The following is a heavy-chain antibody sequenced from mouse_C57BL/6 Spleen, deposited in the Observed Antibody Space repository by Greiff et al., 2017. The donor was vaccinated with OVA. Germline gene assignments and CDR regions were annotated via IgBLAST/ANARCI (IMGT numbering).Heavy chain of an antibody. CDR2: INPNNGGT. V-gene: IGHV1-26*01. CDR1: GYTFTDYY. J-gene: IGHJ4*01. Sequence: EVQLQQSGPELVKPGASVKISCKASGYTFTDYYMNWVKQSHGKSLEWIGDINPNNGGTSYNQKFKGKATLTVDKSSSTAYMELRSLTSEDSAVYYCARYLGSLMDYWGQGTSVTVSS. CDR3: ARYLGSLMDY.